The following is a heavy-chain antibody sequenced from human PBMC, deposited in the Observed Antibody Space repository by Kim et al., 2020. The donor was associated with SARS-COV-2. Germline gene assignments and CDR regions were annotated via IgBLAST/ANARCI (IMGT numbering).Heavy chain of an antibody. Sequence: GGSLRLSCAASGFTFSSYAMHWVRQAPGKGLDWVAVISYDGSNKYYADSVKGRFTISRDNSKNTLYLQMNSLRAEDTAVYYCARDPSFGCSSTSCYEYFQHWGQGTLVTVSS. V-gene: IGHV3-30-3*01. D-gene: IGHD2-2*01. CDR2: ISYDGSNK. CDR3: ARDPSFGCSSTSCYEYFQH. CDR1: GFTFSSYA. J-gene: IGHJ1*01.